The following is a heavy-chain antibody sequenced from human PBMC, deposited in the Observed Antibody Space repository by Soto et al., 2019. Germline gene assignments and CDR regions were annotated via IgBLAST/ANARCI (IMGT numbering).Heavy chain of an antibody. CDR3: ARRGPGTYFDY. CDR1: GYTFAIYG. D-gene: IGHD6-13*01. J-gene: IGHJ4*02. V-gene: IGHV1-18*01. CDR2: IGTYNGDT. Sequence: ASVKVSCKTSGYTFAIYGINWVRQAPGQGLQWMGWIGTYNGDTHYAQTLQGRVTVTTDTSTSTAYMELRSLRSDDTAVYYCARRGPGTYFDYWGQGTLVTVSS.